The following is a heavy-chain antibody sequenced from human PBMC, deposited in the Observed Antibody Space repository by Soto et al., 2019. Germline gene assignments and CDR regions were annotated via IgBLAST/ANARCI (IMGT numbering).Heavy chain of an antibody. CDR2: ISYDGSNK. J-gene: IGHJ4*02. Sequence: PGGSLRLSCAASGFTFSSYGMHWVRQAPGKGLEWVAVISYDGSNKYYADSVKGRFTISRDNSKNTLYLQMNSLRAEDTAVYYCVKDLAARGPHYFDYWGQGTLVTVS. V-gene: IGHV3-30*18. D-gene: IGHD6-6*01. CDR3: VKDLAARGPHYFDY. CDR1: GFTFSSYG.